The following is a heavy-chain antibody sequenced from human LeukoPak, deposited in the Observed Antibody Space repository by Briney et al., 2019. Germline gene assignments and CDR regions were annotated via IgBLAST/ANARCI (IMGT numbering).Heavy chain of an antibody. J-gene: IGHJ6*03. V-gene: IGHV1-18*04. CDR3: ARLIYYYYMDV. CDR2: ISAYNGNT. D-gene: IGHD2-8*01. Sequence: ASVKVSCKASGYTFTGYYVHWVRQAPGQGLEWMGWISAYNGNTNYAQKLQGRVTMTTDTSTSTAYMELRSLRSDDTAVYYCARLIYYYYMDVWGKGTTVTVSS. CDR1: GYTFTGYY.